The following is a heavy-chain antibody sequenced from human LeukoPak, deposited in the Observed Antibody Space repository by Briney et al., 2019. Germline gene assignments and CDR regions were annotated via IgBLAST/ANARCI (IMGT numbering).Heavy chain of an antibody. Sequence: GGSLRLSCAASGFTFSGYYMSWVRQAPGKGLEWVANIKQDGSEKYYVDSVKGRFTISRDNAKNSLYLQMNSLRVEDTAIYYCARDGYCTSGSCYIDYWGQGTLVTVSS. CDR3: ARDGYCTSGSCYIDY. J-gene: IGHJ4*02. CDR2: IKQDGSEK. D-gene: IGHD2-15*01. V-gene: IGHV3-7*01. CDR1: GFTFSGYY.